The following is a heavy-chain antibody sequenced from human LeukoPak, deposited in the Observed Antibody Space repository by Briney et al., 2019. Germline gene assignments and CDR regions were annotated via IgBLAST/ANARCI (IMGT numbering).Heavy chain of an antibody. Sequence: GVLRLSCAASGFTFSSYEMNWVRQAPGKGLEWVSYISSSGSTIYYADSVKGRFTFSRDNAKNSLYLQMNSLRAEDTAVYYCARDSRPNSSSSRKDFDYWGQGTLVTVSS. CDR3: ARDSRPNSSSSRKDFDY. J-gene: IGHJ4*02. V-gene: IGHV3-48*03. CDR2: ISSSGSTI. CDR1: GFTFSSYE. D-gene: IGHD6-6*01.